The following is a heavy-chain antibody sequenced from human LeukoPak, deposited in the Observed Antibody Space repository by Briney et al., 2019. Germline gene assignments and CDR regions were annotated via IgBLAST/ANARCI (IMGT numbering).Heavy chain of an antibody. CDR2: INTDGTSP. CDR1: GFTFSGYW. V-gene: IGHV3-74*01. J-gene: IGHJ4*02. Sequence: GGSLRLSCAASGFTFSGYWMHWVRQAPGKGLEWVSCINTDGTSPTYADSVKGRFTISRDNAKNTLSLQMNGLRAEDTAVYYCARDGGSYSPQDYWGQGTLVTVSS. CDR3: ARDGGSYSPQDY. D-gene: IGHD1-26*01.